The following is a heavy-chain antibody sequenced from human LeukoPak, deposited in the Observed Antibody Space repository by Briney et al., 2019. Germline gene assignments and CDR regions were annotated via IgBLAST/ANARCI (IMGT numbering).Heavy chain of an antibody. CDR2: IYYSGST. Sequence: PSETLSLTCTVSGGSISSYYWGWIRQPPGKGLEWIGSIYYSGSTYYNPSLKSRVTISVDTSKNQFSLKLSSVTAADTAVYYCARDLFGVVIIDEDAFDIWGQGTMVTVSS. CDR3: ARDLFGVVIIDEDAFDI. CDR1: GGSISSYY. D-gene: IGHD3-3*01. V-gene: IGHV4-39*07. J-gene: IGHJ3*02.